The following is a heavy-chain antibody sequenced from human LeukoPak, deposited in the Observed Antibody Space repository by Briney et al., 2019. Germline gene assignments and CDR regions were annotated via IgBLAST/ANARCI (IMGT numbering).Heavy chain of an antibody. D-gene: IGHD5-12*01. Sequence: SETLSLTCTVSGGFGGSISNGDYDWSWIRQHPERGLEWMGYIHSNGNTYHNPSLESRLVIPIDPSKSQFSLRLSAVTAADTAVYYCARETRIEWPRFLDSWGQGTLVTVSS. CDR3: ARETRIEWPRFLDS. CDR1: GGFGGSISNGDYD. V-gene: IGHV4-31*03. J-gene: IGHJ4*02. CDR2: IHSNGNT.